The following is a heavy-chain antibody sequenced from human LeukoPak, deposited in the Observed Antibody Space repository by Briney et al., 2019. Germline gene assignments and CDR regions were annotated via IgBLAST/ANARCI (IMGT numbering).Heavy chain of an antibody. J-gene: IGHJ6*03. V-gene: IGHV4-61*02. Sequence: SETLSLTCTVSGGSINSDHYYWSWIRQPAGKGLEWIGRVYTSGRTNYNPSLKGRITISVDSSKNQFSLRLSSVTAADTAVYYCARVLYGPGYYYYYMDVWGKGTTVTISS. CDR1: GGSINSDHYY. D-gene: IGHD2/OR15-2a*01. CDR2: VYTSGRT. CDR3: ARVLYGPGYYYYYMDV.